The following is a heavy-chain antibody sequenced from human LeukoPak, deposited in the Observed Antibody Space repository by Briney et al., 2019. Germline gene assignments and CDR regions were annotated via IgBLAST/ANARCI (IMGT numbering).Heavy chain of an antibody. CDR2: IIPILGIA. CDR3: ASGLSPGGTISRGVVY. J-gene: IGHJ4*02. V-gene: IGHV1-69*04. Sequence: SVKVSCKASGGTFSNYAINWVRQAPGQGLEWMGRIIPILGIANYAQKFQGRVTITADKSTSTAYMELSSLRSEDTAVYYCASGLSPGGTISRGVVYWGQGTLVTVSS. CDR1: GGTFSNYA. D-gene: IGHD4-23*01.